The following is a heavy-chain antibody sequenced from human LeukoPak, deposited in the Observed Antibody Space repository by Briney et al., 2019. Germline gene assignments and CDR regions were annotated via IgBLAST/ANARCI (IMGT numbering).Heavy chain of an antibody. CDR1: GFTFSSYA. D-gene: IGHD6-13*01. J-gene: IGHJ6*02. CDR2: ISYDGSNK. CDR3: AKIAARGGMDV. V-gene: IGHV3-30-3*02. Sequence: GGSLRLSCAASGFTFSSYAMHWVRQAPGKGLEWVAVISYDGSNKYYADSLKGRFTISRDNSKNTLYLQMNSLRAEDTAVYYCAKIAARGGMDVWGQGTTVTVSS.